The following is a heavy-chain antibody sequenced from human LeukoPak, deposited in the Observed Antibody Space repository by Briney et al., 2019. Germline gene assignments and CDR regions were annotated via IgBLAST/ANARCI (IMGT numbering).Heavy chain of an antibody. CDR1: GGSFSSYY. CDR3: VRAYSSGRGDY. V-gene: IGHV4-59*01. J-gene: IGHJ4*02. Sequence: SETLSLTCAVYGGSFSSYYWSWIRQPPGKGLEWIGRIYDSGSTNYNTNYNPSLKSRVTISVDTSKNQFSLKLSFVTAADTAVYYCVRAYSSGRGDYWGQGTLVTVSS. D-gene: IGHD6-19*01. CDR2: IYDSGSTNYNT.